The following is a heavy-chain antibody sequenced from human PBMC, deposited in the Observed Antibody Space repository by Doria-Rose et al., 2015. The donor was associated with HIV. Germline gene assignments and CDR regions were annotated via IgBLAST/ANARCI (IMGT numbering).Heavy chain of an antibody. CDR2: IFSYDER. CDR3: ARIKSSRWYHKYYFDF. D-gene: IGHD6-13*01. V-gene: IGHV2-26*01. CDR1: GVSLSSPGMG. J-gene: IGHJ4*02. Sequence: QVTLKESGPVLVKPTGTLTLTCTVSGVSLSSPGMGVSWIRQPPGKALEWLANIFSYDERSYKASLKSRLTISRGTSKGQVVLTMTDMDPVDTATYYCARIKSSRWYHKYYFDFWGQGTLVIVSA.